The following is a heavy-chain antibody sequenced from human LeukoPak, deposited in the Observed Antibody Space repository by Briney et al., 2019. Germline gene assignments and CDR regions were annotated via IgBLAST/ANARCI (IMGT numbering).Heavy chain of an antibody. V-gene: IGHV4-38-2*02. D-gene: IGHD2-15*01. CDR2: IYHSGST. CDR3: ARNHWAVVVVAATPGDDAFDI. CDR1: GYSISSGYY. Sequence: TLSLTCTVSGYSISSGYYWGWIRQPPGKGLEWIGSIYHSGSTYYNPSLKSRVTISVDRSKNQFSLKLSSVTAADTAVYYCARNHWAVVVVAATPGDDAFDIWGQRTMVTVSS. J-gene: IGHJ3*02.